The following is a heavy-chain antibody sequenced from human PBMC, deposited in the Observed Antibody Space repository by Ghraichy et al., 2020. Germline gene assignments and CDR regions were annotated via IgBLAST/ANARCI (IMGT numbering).Heavy chain of an antibody. J-gene: IGHJ4*02. CDR2: ISAGSYNT. Sequence: GGYLRLSCATSDFSLTEYAVSWVRQAPGQGLEWISAISAGSYNTYYADSVRGRFAISTDISKTTVYLQMNSLRDDDTAVYFCTKDSYCTRSKCPFDYWGQGTLVTVSS. D-gene: IGHD2-8*01. CDR3: TKDSYCTRSKCPFDY. V-gene: IGHV3-23*01. CDR1: DFSLTEYA.